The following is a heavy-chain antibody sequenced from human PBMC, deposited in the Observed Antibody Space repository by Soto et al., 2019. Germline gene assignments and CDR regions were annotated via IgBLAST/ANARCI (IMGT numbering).Heavy chain of an antibody. CDR3: AGELGTFYFDH. J-gene: IGHJ4*02. CDR2: IDHSGSA. D-gene: IGHD7-27*01. Sequence: QVQLQESGPGLVKPSQTLSLTCTVSAGSIRSGDYYWTWIRQPPGKGLEWIGYIDHSGSAYYNPSLKSRATISIDTSNNQFSLKMPSVTAADTAVYYCAGELGTFYFDHWGQGTLVTVSS. CDR1: AGSIRSGDYY. V-gene: IGHV4-30-4*01.